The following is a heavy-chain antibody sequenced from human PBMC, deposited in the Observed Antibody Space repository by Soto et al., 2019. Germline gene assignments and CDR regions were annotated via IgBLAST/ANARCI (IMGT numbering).Heavy chain of an antibody. V-gene: IGHV1-2*02. CDR1: GYTFTGHY. J-gene: IGHJ4*02. CDR3: ARAIIAARPNFDY. D-gene: IGHD6-6*01. CDR2: INPNSGGT. Sequence: ASVKVSCKASGYTFTGHYMHCVRQAPGQGLEWMGWINPNSGGTNYAQKFQGRVTMTRDTSISTAYMELSRLRSDDTAVYYCARAIIAARPNFDYWGQGTLVTVSS.